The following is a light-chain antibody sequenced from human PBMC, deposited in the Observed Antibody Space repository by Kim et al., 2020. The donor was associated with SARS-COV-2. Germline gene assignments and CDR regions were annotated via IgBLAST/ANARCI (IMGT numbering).Light chain of an antibody. CDR3: QVWDNTGDPLWV. V-gene: IGLV3-21*04. CDR2: YDS. J-gene: IGLJ3*02. CDR1: KIEPKS. Sequence: PGGTAKSLCAGNKIEPKSVHWYQQRPGQAPVVVIYYDSDRPSGISERFSGSNSGNTATLTIGRVEAGDEADYYCQVWDNTGDPLWVFGGGTKLTVL.